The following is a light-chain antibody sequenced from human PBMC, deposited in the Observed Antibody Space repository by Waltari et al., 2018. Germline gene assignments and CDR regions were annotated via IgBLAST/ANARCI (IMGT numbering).Light chain of an antibody. CDR1: SLRSYY. CDR3: NSRDSSGNHLNVV. J-gene: IGLJ2*01. Sequence: SSELTQDPAVSVALGQTVRITCQGDSLRSYYASWYQQKPGQAPVLVIYGKNNRPSGIPDRFSGSRSGNTASLTITGAQAEEGADYYCNSRDSSGNHLNVVFGGGTKLTVL. CDR2: GKN. V-gene: IGLV3-19*01.